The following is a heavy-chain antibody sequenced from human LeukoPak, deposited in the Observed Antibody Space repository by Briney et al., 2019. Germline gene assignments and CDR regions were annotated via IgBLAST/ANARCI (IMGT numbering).Heavy chain of an antibody. CDR1: GFTFSSYA. CDR3: AKMSGSGSYYGASKEFDY. CDR2: ISGSGGST. J-gene: IGHJ4*02. V-gene: IGHV3-23*01. Sequence: GGSLRLSCAASGFTFSSYAMSWVRQAPGKGPEWVSAISGSGGSTYYADSVKGRFTISRDNSKNTLYLQMNSLRAEDTAVYYCAKMSGSGSYYGASKEFDYWDQGTLVTVSS. D-gene: IGHD1-26*01.